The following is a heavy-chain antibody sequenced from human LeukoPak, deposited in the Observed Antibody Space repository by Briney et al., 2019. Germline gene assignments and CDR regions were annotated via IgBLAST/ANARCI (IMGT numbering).Heavy chain of an antibody. CDR2: TKPDGTAE. Sequence: QPGGSRRLSCAASGFTFRNYWIGWVRQAPGKGLEWVANTKPDGTAEYYADSVRGRFTTSRDNANNFLYLQMNSLRAEDTAVYYCARDLASDLTSIDNWFDPWGQGTLVTVSS. CDR1: GFTFRNYW. V-gene: IGHV3-7*01. J-gene: IGHJ5*02. D-gene: IGHD3-3*01. CDR3: ARDLASDLTSIDNWFDP.